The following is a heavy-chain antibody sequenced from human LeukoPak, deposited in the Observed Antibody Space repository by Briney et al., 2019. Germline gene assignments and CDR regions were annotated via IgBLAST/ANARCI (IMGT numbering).Heavy chain of an antibody. D-gene: IGHD1-26*01. J-gene: IGHJ4*02. Sequence: GGSLRLSCAASGFTFSSYGMSWVRQAPGKGLEWVSAISVSGNTYHADSVKGRFTISRDNSKNTLYLQMNSLRAEDTAVYYCAKLNSGSYYESVWGQGTLVTVSS. CDR1: GFTFSSYG. V-gene: IGHV3-23*01. CDR2: ISVSGNT. CDR3: AKLNSGSYYESV.